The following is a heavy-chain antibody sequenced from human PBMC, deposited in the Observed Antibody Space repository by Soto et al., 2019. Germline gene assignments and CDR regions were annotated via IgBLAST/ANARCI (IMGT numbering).Heavy chain of an antibody. CDR3: VKHGGITIIERGGLLSAFDI. CDR2: IYYSGST. J-gene: IGHJ3*02. D-gene: IGHD3-9*01. CDR1: GGSISSYS. Sequence: QVQLQESGPGLVKPSETLSLTCTVSGGSISSYSWTWIRQPPGKGLEWIGYIYYSGSTNYNPSLKSRLTVSVGPSKNQFSLKLTHGAAPETALYFCVKHGGITIIERGGLLSAFDIWGQGTMVTVSS. V-gene: IGHV4-59*08.